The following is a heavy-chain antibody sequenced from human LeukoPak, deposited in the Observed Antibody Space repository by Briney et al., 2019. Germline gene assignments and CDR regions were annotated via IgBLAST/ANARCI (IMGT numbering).Heavy chain of an antibody. CDR1: GFTFSTYA. CDR2: LTGGGGGT. CDR3: ARVRVGVTNYFDY. V-gene: IGHV3-23*01. J-gene: IGHJ4*02. Sequence: GGSLRLSCAASGFTFSTYAMSWVRQAPGEGLEWVSGLTGGGGGTSYADSVKGRFTISRDNSKNTLYLQMNSLRAEDTGVYYCARVRVGVTNYFDYWGQGTLVTVSS. D-gene: IGHD1-26*01.